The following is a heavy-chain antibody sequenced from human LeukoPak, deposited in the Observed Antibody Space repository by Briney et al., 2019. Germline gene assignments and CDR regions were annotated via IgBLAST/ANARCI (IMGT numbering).Heavy chain of an antibody. J-gene: IGHJ4*02. Sequence: GRSLRLSCAASGFTFSSYGMHWVRQAPGKGLEWVAVISFDASNKYYADSVKGRFTTSRDNSKNTLYLQMNSLRAEDAAVYYCATEGSFDYWGQGTLVTVSS. V-gene: IGHV3-30*03. CDR2: ISFDASNK. CDR1: GFTFSSYG. CDR3: ATEGSFDY.